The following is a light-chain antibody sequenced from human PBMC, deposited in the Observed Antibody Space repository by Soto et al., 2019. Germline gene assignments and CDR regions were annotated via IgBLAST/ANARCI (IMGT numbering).Light chain of an antibody. CDR3: QQYNNWPPWT. CDR2: DAS. Sequence: ESVLTQSPATLSVSPGERATLSCRASQSVSSYLAWYQQKPGQAPRLLIYDASNRATGIPARFSGSGSGTKFTLTISSLQSEDFAVYHCQQYNNWPPWTFGQGTKVEIK. J-gene: IGKJ1*01. CDR1: QSVSSY. V-gene: IGKV3D-15*01.